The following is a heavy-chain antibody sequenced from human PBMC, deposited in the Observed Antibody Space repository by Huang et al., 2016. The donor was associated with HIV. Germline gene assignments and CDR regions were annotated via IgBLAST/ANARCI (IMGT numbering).Heavy chain of an antibody. V-gene: IGHV4-34*01. Sequence: QVQLQQWGAGLLKPSETLSLTCAVYGGSFSGYYWSWIRQPPGKGLGWVGDINHSGSTNDNPSLKSRVTISVDTSKNQFSLKLSSVTAADTAVYYCARILMYYNSSGYGFDYWGQGTLVTVSS. CDR3: ARILMYYNSSGYGFDY. J-gene: IGHJ4*02. CDR2: INHSGST. CDR1: GGSFSGYY. D-gene: IGHD3-22*01.